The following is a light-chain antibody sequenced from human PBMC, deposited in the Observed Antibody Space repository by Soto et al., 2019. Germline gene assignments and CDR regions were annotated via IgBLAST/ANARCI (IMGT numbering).Light chain of an antibody. CDR3: MQDLQTPWT. CDR1: QSLLHSNGYNY. CDR2: LGS. J-gene: IGKJ1*01. Sequence: DFVITHSPLSLSVTPGYPSSISFRSIQSLLHSNGYNYLDWFLQKPGQSPQLLIYLGSKRASGVPDRFSGSESGTDFTLKISRVEAEDVGVYYCMQDLQTPWTFGQGTKVDIK. V-gene: IGKV2-28*01.